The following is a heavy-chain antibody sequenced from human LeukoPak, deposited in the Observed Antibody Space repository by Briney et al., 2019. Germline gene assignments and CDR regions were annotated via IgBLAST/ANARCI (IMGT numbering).Heavy chain of an antibody. D-gene: IGHD2-2*01. CDR1: GYTFTRDG. J-gene: IGHJ4*02. CDR3: AVTSGYCSSTSCPYFDY. Sequence: ASVKVSCKASGYTFTRDGISWVRQAPGQGLEWMGWISAYNGNTNYAQKLQGRVTMTTDTSTSTAYMELRSLRSDDTAVYYCAVTSGYCSSTSCPYFDYWGQGTLVTVSS. CDR2: ISAYNGNT. V-gene: IGHV1-18*01.